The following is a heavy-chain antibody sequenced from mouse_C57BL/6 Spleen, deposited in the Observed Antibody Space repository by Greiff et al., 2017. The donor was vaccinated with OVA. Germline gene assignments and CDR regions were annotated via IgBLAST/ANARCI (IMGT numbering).Heavy chain of an antibody. CDR3: VDYYGSSYDWYFDV. V-gene: IGHV1-15*01. J-gene: IGHJ1*03. CDR1: GYTFTDYE. CDR2: IDPETGGT. Sequence: VQRVESGAELVRPGASVTLSCKASGYTFTDYEMHWVKQTPVHGLEWIGAIDPETGGTAYNQKFKGKAILTADKSSSTAYMELRSLTSEDSAVYYCVDYYGSSYDWYFDVWGTGTTVTVSS. D-gene: IGHD1-1*01.